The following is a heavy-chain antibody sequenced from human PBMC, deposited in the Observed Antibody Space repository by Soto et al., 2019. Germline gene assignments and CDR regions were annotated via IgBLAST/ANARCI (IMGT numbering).Heavy chain of an antibody. Sequence: TSETLSLTCTVSCGSISSISYYWGWIRQPPGKGLEWIGSIYYSGSTYYNPSLKSRVTISVDTSKNQFSLKLSSVTAADTAVYYCARGIAPYYFDYWGQGTLVTVSS. V-gene: IGHV4-39*01. CDR3: ARGIAPYYFDY. D-gene: IGHD6-13*01. J-gene: IGHJ4*02. CDR1: CGSISSISYY. CDR2: IYYSGST.